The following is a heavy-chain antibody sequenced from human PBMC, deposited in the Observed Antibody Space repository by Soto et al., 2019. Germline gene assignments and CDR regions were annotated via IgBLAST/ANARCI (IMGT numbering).Heavy chain of an antibody. CDR1: GGSFSGYY. D-gene: IGHD2-8*01. J-gene: IGHJ6*02. CDR2: INHRGNT. V-gene: IGHV4-34*01. CDR3: ARQEVPQWFTKGYYGMDV. Sequence: QVQLQQWGAGLSKPSETLSLTCAVYGGSFSGYYWTWIRQPPGKGLEWIGEINHRGNTNYNPSLKSRATISVDTSKNQVSLKLTSVTAADTAVYYCARQEVPQWFTKGYYGMDVWDQGTTVTVSS.